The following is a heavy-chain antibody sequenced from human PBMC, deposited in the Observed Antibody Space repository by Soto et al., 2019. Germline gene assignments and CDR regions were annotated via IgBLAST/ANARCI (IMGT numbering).Heavy chain of an antibody. CDR3: ARGSSTCAWFDP. CDR1: GGSISSGDYY. Sequence: QVQLQESGPGLVKPSQTLSLTCTVSGGSISSGDYYWSWIRQPPGKGLEWIGYIYYSGSTYYNPSLQSRVTTSVDTSKTQFSLKLSSVTAADTAVYYCARGSSTCAWFDPWGQGTLVTVSS. CDR2: IYYSGST. J-gene: IGHJ5*02. V-gene: IGHV4-30-4*01.